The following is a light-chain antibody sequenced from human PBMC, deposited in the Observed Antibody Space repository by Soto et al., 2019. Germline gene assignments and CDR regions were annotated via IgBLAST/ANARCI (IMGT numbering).Light chain of an antibody. CDR1: SSNIGNNY. V-gene: IGLV1-51*01. CDR3: GTWDSSRSARKV. J-gene: IGLJ3*02. CDR2: DNN. Sequence: QSVLTQPPSVSAAPGQKVTISCSGSSSNIGNNYVSWYQQLPGTAPKLLIYDNNKRPSGIPDRFSGSKSGTSATLGITGLQTGDEADYYCGTWDSSRSARKVFGGGTKVTVL.